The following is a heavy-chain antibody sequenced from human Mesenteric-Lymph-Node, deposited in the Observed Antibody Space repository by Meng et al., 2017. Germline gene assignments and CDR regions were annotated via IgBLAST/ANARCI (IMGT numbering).Heavy chain of an antibody. J-gene: IGHJ4*02. Sequence: QVQLKQWGAEVLKPAETLSLPCAVYGGSLRGYYWSWIRQPPGKGLEWMGEVYHNGVTKYSPSLRSRVVISIDTSKNQFSLNLRSVSAADTAMYYCARGGATPMIIKYWGPGTLVTVSS. V-gene: IGHV4-34*02. CDR3: ARGGATPMIIKY. D-gene: IGHD3-10*01. CDR1: GGSLRGYY. CDR2: VYHNGVT.